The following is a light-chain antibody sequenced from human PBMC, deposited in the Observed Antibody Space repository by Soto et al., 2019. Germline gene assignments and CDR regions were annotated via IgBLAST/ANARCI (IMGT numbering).Light chain of an antibody. CDR2: ATS. CDR1: QTISSF. J-gene: IGKJ2*01. V-gene: IGKV1-39*01. Sequence: DIQMTQSPSLLSASLGDRVTITCRASQTISSFLYWYQQRPGKAPKLLIYATSNLHSRVPSRFSGAGSGTDFTLTINSLQPEDFATYYCQQSYSTPYNFGQGTQL. CDR3: QQSYSTPYN.